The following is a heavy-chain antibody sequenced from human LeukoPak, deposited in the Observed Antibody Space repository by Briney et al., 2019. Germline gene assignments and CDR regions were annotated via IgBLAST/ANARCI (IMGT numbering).Heavy chain of an antibody. CDR2: ISPSGTTM. CDR3: ARNPAGIGDY. V-gene: IGHV3-48*03. CDR1: GFTFSRYE. J-gene: IGHJ4*02. Sequence: GGSLRLSCAVSGFTFSRYEMSWIRQAPGKGLEWISYISPSGTTMYYVDSVKGRFIISRDNAKDSLYLQMNSLRDEDTAVYYCARNPAGIGDYLGQGTLVTVSS. D-gene: IGHD1-26*01.